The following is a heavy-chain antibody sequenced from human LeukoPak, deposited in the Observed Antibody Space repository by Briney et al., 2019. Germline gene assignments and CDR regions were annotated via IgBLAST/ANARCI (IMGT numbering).Heavy chain of an antibody. CDR2: IYPGDSET. CDR3: ARPGRATVTRLDY. V-gene: IGHV5-51*01. J-gene: IGHJ4*02. Sequence: GESLKISCKGSGYSFSSYWIGWVRQMPGKGLEWIGIIYPGDSETRYSPSFQGQVTISADKSISTAFLQRSSLKASDTAMYYCARPGRATVTRLDYWGQGTLVTVTS. CDR1: GYSFSSYW. D-gene: IGHD4-17*01.